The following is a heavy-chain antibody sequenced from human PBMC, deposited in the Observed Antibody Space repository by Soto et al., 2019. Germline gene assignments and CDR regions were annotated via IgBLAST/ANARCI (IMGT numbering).Heavy chain of an antibody. CDR2: IYHSGST. D-gene: IGHD3-10*01. CDR3: ARDRDYYGAGSQYYYYYYGMDV. V-gene: IGHV4-4*02. Sequence: SETLSLTCAVSGGSISSSNWWSWVRQPPGKGLEWIGEIYHSGSTNYNPSLKSRVTISVDKSKNQLSLKLSSVTAADTAVYYCARDRDYYGAGSQYYYYYYGMDVWGQGTTVTVSS. J-gene: IGHJ6*02. CDR1: GGSISSSNW.